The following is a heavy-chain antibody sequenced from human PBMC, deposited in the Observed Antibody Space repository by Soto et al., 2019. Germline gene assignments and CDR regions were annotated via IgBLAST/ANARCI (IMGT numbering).Heavy chain of an antibody. CDR2: INHSGST. D-gene: IGHD3-22*01. J-gene: IGHJ3*02. Sequence: SETLSLTCAVYGGSFSGYYWSWIRQPPGKGLEWIGEINHSGSTNYNPSLTSRLNISVDTAKNQFSLKLSSVTAADTAVYYRASLGDYYDSSATDAFDIWGQGTMVNVS. CDR3: ASLGDYYDSSATDAFDI. V-gene: IGHV4-34*01. CDR1: GGSFSGYY.